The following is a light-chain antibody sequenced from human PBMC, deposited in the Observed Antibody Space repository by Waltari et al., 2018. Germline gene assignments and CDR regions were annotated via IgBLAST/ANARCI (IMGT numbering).Light chain of an antibody. J-gene: IGLJ3*02. CDR2: DVV. Sequence: HSALTQPPSVSASPGQSLTIPCPGRVHHCGGDDYVSWYQQLPGKAPKLLLDDVVNRPSGVPSRCSGSKYGPTASLTISSLQTDDEATYYCCSYAGTYTFVFGGGTKLTVL. V-gene: IGLV2-11*01. CDR1: VHHCGGDDY. CDR3: CSYAGTYTFV.